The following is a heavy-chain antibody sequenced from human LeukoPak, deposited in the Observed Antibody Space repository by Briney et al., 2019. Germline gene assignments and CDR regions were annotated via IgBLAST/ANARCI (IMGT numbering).Heavy chain of an antibody. D-gene: IGHD3-22*01. J-gene: IGHJ4*02. CDR3: ARTAGLVVVIGVPVDY. CDR1: GFTFSSSW. CDR2: IKQDGRET. V-gene: IGHV3-7*03. Sequence: GGSLRLSCVASGFTFSSSWMTWVRQAPGKGLEWVANIKQDGRETYYVDSVQGRFTISKDNAKNSLYLQMNSLRAEDTALYYCARTAGLVVVIGVPVDYWGQGTLVTVSS.